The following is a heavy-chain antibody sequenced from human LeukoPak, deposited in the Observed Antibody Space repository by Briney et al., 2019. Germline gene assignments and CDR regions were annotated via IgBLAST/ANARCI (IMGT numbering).Heavy chain of an antibody. J-gene: IGHJ4*02. D-gene: IGHD3-22*01. Sequence: PSETLSLTCIVSGGSIFSYYWSWIRQPPGKGLEWIGYIYYSGTTNYNPSLMSRVTISVDTSKNQFSLKLSSVTAADTAVYYCARSGYYYDSLDYWGQGTLVTVSS. CDR2: IYYSGTT. CDR3: ARSGYYYDSLDY. V-gene: IGHV4-59*08. CDR1: GGSIFSYY.